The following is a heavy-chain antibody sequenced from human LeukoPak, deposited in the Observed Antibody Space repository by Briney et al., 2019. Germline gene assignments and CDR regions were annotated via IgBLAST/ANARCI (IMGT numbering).Heavy chain of an antibody. Sequence: PGGSLRLSCAASGFIFSHYTMTWVRQAPGKGLEWVSSINGSGDATKYADSVMGRFTISRDNSKNTVSLQMNSLRAEDTAVYYCAKSDCGSDGCKLLNYWGQGTLVTVYS. D-gene: IGHD2-21*01. J-gene: IGHJ4*02. CDR3: AKSDCGSDGCKLLNY. V-gene: IGHV3-23*01. CDR2: INGSGDAT. CDR1: GFIFSHYT.